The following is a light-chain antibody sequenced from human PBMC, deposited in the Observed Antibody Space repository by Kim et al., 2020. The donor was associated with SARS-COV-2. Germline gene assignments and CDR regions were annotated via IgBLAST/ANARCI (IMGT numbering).Light chain of an antibody. CDR3: SSYTRSSTRV. J-gene: IGLJ2*01. Sequence: QSVLTQPASVSGSPGQSITISCTGTSNDVGGYNYVSWYQQHPGKAPKLVIYDVSHRPSGVSNRFSGSKSGNTASLTISGLQAEDEADYYCSSYTRSSTRVFGGGTQLTVL. CDR2: DVS. CDR1: SNDVGGYNY. V-gene: IGLV2-14*03.